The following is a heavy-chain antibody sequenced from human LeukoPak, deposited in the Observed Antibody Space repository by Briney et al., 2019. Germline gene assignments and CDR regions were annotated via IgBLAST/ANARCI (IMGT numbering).Heavy chain of an antibody. CDR3: ARATPHYDILTGCYTSGQFDY. V-gene: IGHV1-69*05. D-gene: IGHD3-9*01. Sequence: SVKVSCKASGGTFSSYAISWVRQAPGQGLEWMGGIIPIFGTANYAQKFQGRVTITTDESTSTAYMELSSLRSEDTAVYYCARATPHYDILTGCYTSGQFDYWGQGTLVTVSS. J-gene: IGHJ4*02. CDR1: GGTFSSYA. CDR2: IIPIFGTA.